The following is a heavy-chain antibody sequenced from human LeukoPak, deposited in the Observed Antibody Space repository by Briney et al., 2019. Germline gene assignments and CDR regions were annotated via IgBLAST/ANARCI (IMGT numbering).Heavy chain of an antibody. V-gene: IGHV3-64*01. CDR2: ISYNGEET. CDR1: GFTFSQYF. J-gene: IGHJ4*02. Sequence: PGGSLRLSCAGSGFTFSQYFMHWVRHAPGKGLEYLSVISYNGEETYYSKSVTGRFTISRDNSKNMLYFQMGSLRPEDTAVYFCARDPSVGGFSVSELDFWGQGTLVTVSS. CDR3: ARDPSVGGFSVSELDF. D-gene: IGHD2/OR15-2a*01.